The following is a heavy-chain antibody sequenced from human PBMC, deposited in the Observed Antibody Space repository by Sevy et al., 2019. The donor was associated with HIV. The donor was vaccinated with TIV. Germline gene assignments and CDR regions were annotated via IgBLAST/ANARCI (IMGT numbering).Heavy chain of an antibody. D-gene: IGHD6-19*01. CDR3: AGDRGGRGWLVDY. Sequence: SETLSLTCTVSGGSISSYYWSWTRQPPGKGLEWIGYIYYSGSTNYNPSLKSRVTISVDTSKNQFSLKLSSVTAADTAVYYCAGDRGGRGWLVDYWGQGTLVTVSS. CDR1: GGSISSYY. J-gene: IGHJ4*02. V-gene: IGHV4-59*01. CDR2: IYYSGST.